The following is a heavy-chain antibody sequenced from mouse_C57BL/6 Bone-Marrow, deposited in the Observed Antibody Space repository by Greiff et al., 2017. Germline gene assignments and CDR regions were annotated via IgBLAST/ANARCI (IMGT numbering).Heavy chain of an antibody. Sequence: VQLKQSAAELVRPGASVKLSCTASGFNIKDDYIHWVKQRPEQGLEWIGWIDPEIGDTEYASKFQGKATITSDTSSNTAYLQLSSLTSEDTAVYYCSSFDGNYFDFWGRGTPLTGAS. V-gene: IGHV14-4*01. CDR3: SSFDGNYFDF. D-gene: IGHD2-3*01. J-gene: IGHJ2*01. CDR1: GFNIKDDY. CDR2: IDPEIGDT.